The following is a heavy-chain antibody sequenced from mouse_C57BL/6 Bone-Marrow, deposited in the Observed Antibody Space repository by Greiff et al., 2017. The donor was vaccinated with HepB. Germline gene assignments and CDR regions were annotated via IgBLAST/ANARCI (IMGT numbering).Heavy chain of an antibody. CDR3: VRHKGHYGSRAWFAY. V-gene: IGHV10-1*01. Sequence: EVQGVESGGGLVQPKGSLKLSCAASGFSFNTYAMNWVRQAPGKGLEWVARIRSKSNNYATYYADSVKDRFTISRDDSESMLYLQMNNLKTEDTAMYYCVRHKGHYGSRAWFAYWGQGTLVTVSA. CDR1: GFSFNTYA. CDR2: IRSKSNNYAT. J-gene: IGHJ3*01. D-gene: IGHD1-1*01.